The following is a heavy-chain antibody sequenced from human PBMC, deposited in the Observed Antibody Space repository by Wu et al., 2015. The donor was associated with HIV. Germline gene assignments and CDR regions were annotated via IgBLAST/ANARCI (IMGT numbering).Heavy chain of an antibody. Sequence: QVQLVQSGAEVKKPGASVKVSCKASGYTFTDFYIHWVRQAPGQGLEWMGWIKPSSGLINYAPKFQGRVTMTRDTSINTAYVELASLRPDDTAVYYCARSIPAELTGDFDLWGQGTLVTVSS. J-gene: IGHJ4*02. D-gene: IGHD3-9*01. CDR2: IKPSSGLI. CDR1: GYTFTDFY. V-gene: IGHV1-2*02. CDR3: ARSIPAELTGDFDL.